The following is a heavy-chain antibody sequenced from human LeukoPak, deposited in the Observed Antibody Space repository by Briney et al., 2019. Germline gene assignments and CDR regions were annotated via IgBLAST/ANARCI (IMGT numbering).Heavy chain of an antibody. CDR2: IYPGEFDI. V-gene: IGHV5-51*01. Sequence: GESLKISCKGSGCNFNDYWIGWVRQMPGKGLEWVGLIYPGEFDIRYSPSFQGQVTISADKSISTAYLQWKSLKASDTAMYYCARHAFHNDNSDYYFAHWGQGTLVTVSS. CDR1: GCNFNDYW. D-gene: IGHD3-22*01. CDR3: ARHAFHNDNSDYYFAH. J-gene: IGHJ4*02.